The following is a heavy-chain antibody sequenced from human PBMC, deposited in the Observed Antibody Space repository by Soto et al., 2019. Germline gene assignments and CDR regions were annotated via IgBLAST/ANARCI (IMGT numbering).Heavy chain of an antibody. D-gene: IGHD1-1*01. Sequence: GESLKISCKGSGYSFTSYWIGWVRQMPGKGLEWMGIIYPGDSDTRYSPSFQGQVTISADKSISTAYLQWSSLKASDTAMYYCVRDGSAWNDLKKADYWGQGTLVTVSS. CDR2: IYPGDSDT. CDR3: VRDGSAWNDLKKADY. CDR1: GYSFTSYW. V-gene: IGHV5-51*01. J-gene: IGHJ4*02.